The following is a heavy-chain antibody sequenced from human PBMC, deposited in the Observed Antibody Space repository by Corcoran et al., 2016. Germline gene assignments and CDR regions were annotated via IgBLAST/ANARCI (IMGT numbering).Heavy chain of an antibody. CDR2: IKSTTDGGTT. CDR3: TKDLVAGGY. Sequence: EVQLVESGGGLVKPGGSLRLSCAASGFTFSNAWMSWVRQAPGKGLEWVGRIKSTTDGGTTDYAAPMKGRYTISRDDSKNTLYPQMNSLKSEDAAVYYCTKDLVAGGYGGQGTLVTVSS. J-gene: IGHJ4*02. V-gene: IGHV3-15*05. D-gene: IGHD2-8*02. CDR1: GFTFSNAW.